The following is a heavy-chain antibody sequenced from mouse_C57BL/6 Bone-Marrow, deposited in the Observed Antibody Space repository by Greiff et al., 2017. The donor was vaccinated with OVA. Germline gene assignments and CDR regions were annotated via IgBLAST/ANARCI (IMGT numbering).Heavy chain of an antibody. J-gene: IGHJ3*01. CDR2: INPNNGGT. CDR3: ARLRRRAWFAY. CDR1: GYTFTDYN. D-gene: IGHD2-12*01. V-gene: IGHV1-18*01. Sequence: VQLQQSGPELVKPGASVKIPCKASGYTFTDYNMDWVKQSHGKSLEWIGDINPNNGGTIYNQKFKGKATLTVDKSSSTAYMELRSLTSEDTAVYYCARLRRRAWFAYGGQGTLVTVSA.